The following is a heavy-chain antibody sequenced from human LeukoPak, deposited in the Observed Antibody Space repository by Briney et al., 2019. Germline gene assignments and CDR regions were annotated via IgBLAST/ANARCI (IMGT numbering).Heavy chain of an antibody. J-gene: IGHJ6*02. V-gene: IGHV3-23*01. D-gene: IGHD1-1*01. CDR3: AKASKRSYYYYGVDV. CDR2: ISGSGNNI. CDR1: GFTFSSYT. Sequence: AGGPLRLSCAASGFTFSSYTMTWVRQAPGKGLEWVSAISGSGNNIHYADSVKGRFTISRDNPKNTLYLQMSSLRAEDTAVYYCAKASKRSYYYYGVDVWGQGTTVTLSS.